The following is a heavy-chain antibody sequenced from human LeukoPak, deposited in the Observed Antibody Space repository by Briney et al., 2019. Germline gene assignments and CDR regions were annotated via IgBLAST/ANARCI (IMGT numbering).Heavy chain of an antibody. CDR1: GFTFSSYE. CDR3: ARGGFPFDP. D-gene: IGHD1-26*01. CDR2: ISSSGRTI. V-gene: IGHV3-48*03. Sequence: QPGGSLRLSCAASGFTFSSYEMNWVRQAPGKGLEWVSYISSSGRTIYYADSVKGRFTISRDNAKNSLYLQMNSLRAEDTAVYYCARGGFPFDPWGQGTLVTVSP. J-gene: IGHJ5*02.